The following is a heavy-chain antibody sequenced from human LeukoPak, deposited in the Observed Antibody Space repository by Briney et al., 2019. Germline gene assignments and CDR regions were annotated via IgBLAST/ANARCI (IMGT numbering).Heavy chain of an antibody. J-gene: IGHJ3*01. CDR2: ISSDGTTT. CDR1: GFTLSSNI. D-gene: IGHD3-3*01. CDR3: ARGILSPRSVAFDV. V-gene: IGHV3-30-3*01. Sequence: GGSLRLSCVASGFTLSSNIMHWVRQAPGKGRDRGAFISSDGTTTYTADPVEGRFTISRDTSMDTLYLQMNSLRVDDTSVYYCARGILSPRSVAFDVWGQGTMVTVS.